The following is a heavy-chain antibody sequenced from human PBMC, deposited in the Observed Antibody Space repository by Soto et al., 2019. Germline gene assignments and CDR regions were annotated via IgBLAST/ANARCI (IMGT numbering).Heavy chain of an antibody. J-gene: IGHJ4*02. CDR2: ISGRGGSA. D-gene: IGHD3-3*01. CDR1: GFTFGSHA. Sequence: EVQLLESGGGLVQPGGSLRLSCEASGFTFGSHAMIWVRQAPGKGLEWVSAISGRGGSAYYADSVKGRFTISRDNSINTLYLQMNSLRAEDTALYYCAKEPYSDFWSAYYYFDYWGQGTLVTVSS. CDR3: AKEPYSDFWSAYYYFDY. V-gene: IGHV3-23*01.